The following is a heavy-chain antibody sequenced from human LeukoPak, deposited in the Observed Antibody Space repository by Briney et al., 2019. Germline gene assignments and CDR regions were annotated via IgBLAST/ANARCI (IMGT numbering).Heavy chain of an antibody. CDR2: IDRSGST. D-gene: IGHD1-1*01. V-gene: IGHV4-34*01. CDR1: GGSFSGYS. CDR3: ARGSATGLAY. J-gene: IGHJ4*02. Sequence: PSETLSLTCAVFGGSFSGYSWTWIRQPPGKGLEWIGEIDRSGSTNYNPALKSRLTISVDTSKNQFSVKLSSVTAADTAVYYCARGSATGLAYWGQGTLVTVSS.